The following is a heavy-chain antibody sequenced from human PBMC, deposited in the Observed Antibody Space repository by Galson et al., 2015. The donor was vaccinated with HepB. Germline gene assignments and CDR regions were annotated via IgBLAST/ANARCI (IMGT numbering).Heavy chain of an antibody. V-gene: IGHV6-1*01. CDR1: GDSVSSNIAA. CDR3: ARGAGTVYNWFDP. J-gene: IGHJ5*02. D-gene: IGHD6-19*01. CDR2: TYYRSKWYN. Sequence: CAIPGDSVSSNIAAWNWIRQSPSRGLEWLGRTYYRSKWYNDYAVSVKSRITINPDTSKNQFSLQLNSVTPEDTAVYYCARGAGTVYNWFDPWGQGTLVTVSS.